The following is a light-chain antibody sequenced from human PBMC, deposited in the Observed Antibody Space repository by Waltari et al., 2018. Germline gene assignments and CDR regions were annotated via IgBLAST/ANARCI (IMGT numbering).Light chain of an antibody. J-gene: IGLJ1*01. V-gene: IGLV1-44*01. Sequence: QSVLTQPPSTSGTPGQGVPISCSGGSSNIATNPVSWYQHFPGTAPELLIFGTTQRPSGVPHRFSGSKSGTSASLAISGLQSEDEADYYCAAWDDSLRGAFFGTGTKVTV. CDR1: SSNIATNP. CDR3: AAWDDSLRGAF. CDR2: GTT.